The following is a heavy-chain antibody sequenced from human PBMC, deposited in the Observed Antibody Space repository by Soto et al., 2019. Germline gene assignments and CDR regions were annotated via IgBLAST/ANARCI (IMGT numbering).Heavy chain of an antibody. J-gene: IGHJ2*01. V-gene: IGHV3-13*04. CDR1: GFTFSSYD. D-gene: IGHD7-27*01. Sequence: EVQLVESGGGLVQPGGSLRLSCAASGFTFSSYDMHWVRQATGKGLEWVSAIGTAGDTYYPGSVKGRFTISREDAKNSLYLQMNSPRAGDTAVYYCARGELGIVRSYWYFDLWGRGTLVTVSS. CDR3: ARGELGIVRSYWYFDL. CDR2: IGTAGDT.